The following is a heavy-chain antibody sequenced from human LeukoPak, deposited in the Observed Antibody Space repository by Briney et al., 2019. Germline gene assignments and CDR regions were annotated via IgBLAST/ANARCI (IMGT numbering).Heavy chain of an antibody. Sequence: GASVKVSCKASGGTFSSYAISWVRQAPGQGLEWMGGITPIFGTANYAQKFQGRVTITTDESTSTAYMELSSLRSEDTAVYYCANADTAMVGDYYMDVWGKGTTVTVSS. D-gene: IGHD5-18*01. CDR2: ITPIFGTA. V-gene: IGHV1-69*05. CDR1: GGTFSSYA. J-gene: IGHJ6*03. CDR3: ANADTAMVGDYYMDV.